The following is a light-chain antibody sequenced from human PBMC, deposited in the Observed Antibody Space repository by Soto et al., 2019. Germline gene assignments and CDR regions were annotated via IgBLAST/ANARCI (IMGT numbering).Light chain of an antibody. CDR3: CSYVDTSAFVR. CDR2: EVS. V-gene: IGLV2-14*01. CDR1: SSDVGAYNY. Sequence: QSALTQPASVSGSPGQSITISCTGTSSDVGAYNYVSWYQQHPGKAPKLMIYEVSYRPSGVSRRFSGSKSANTASLTISGLQAEDEAEYYCCSYVDTSAFVRFGGGTKLTVL. J-gene: IGLJ3*02.